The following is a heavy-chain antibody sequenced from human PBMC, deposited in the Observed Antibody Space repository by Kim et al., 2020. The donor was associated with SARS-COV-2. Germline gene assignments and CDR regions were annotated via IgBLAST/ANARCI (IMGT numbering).Heavy chain of an antibody. CDR3: SGGPYYDASASHGLHYNY. CDR1: GFTFSSYS. V-gene: IGHV3-21*01. CDR2: ITSSSYI. Sequence: GGSLRLSCAASGFTFSSYSMNWVRQAPGKGLEWVSSITSSSYISYAEAVKGRFTISRGDDKNYTYHLMNSSRGEDTAVDYYSGGPYYDASASHGLHYNY. D-gene: IGHD3-10*01. J-gene: IGHJ6*01.